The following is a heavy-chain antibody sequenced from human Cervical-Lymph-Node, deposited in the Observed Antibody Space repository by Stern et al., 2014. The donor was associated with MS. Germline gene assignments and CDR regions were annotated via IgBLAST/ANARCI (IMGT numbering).Heavy chain of an antibody. Sequence: VQLVESGAEVKKPGASVKVSCKASGYTFTGYYMHWVRQAPGQGLEWMGRIHPNRGGTQYAQKFQGRVTMTRDTSISTAYMELSRLRSDDTAVYYCAREAAMAVAGTGVDYWGQGTLVTVSS. CDR1: GYTFTGYY. J-gene: IGHJ4*02. D-gene: IGHD6-19*01. V-gene: IGHV1-2*06. CDR3: AREAAMAVAGTGVDY. CDR2: IHPNRGGT.